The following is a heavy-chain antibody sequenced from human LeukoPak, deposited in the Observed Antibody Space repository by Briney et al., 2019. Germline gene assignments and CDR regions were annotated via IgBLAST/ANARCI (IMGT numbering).Heavy chain of an antibody. CDR1: GFTFSSYA. J-gene: IGHJ4*02. CDR2: ISGSGGST. Sequence: GGSLRLSCAASGFTFSSYAVSWVRQAPGKGLEWVSAISGSGGSTYYADSVKGRFTISRDNSKNTLYLQMNSLRAEDTAVYYCAKDSYDSSGYDYWGQGTLVTVSS. V-gene: IGHV3-23*01. CDR3: AKDSYDSSGYDY. D-gene: IGHD3-22*01.